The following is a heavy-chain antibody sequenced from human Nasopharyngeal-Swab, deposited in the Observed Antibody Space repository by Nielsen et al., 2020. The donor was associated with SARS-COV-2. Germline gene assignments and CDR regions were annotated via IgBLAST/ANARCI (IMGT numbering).Heavy chain of an antibody. D-gene: IGHD6-19*01. V-gene: IGHV3-7*01. CDR3: AKLGIAVAGSDY. J-gene: IGHJ4*02. Sequence: GESLKISCAASGFTFSSYWMSWVRQAPGKGLEWVANIKQDGSEKYYVDSVKGRFTISRDNAKNSLYLQMNSLRAEDTAVYYCAKLGIAVAGSDYWGQGTLVTVSS. CDR2: IKQDGSEK. CDR1: GFTFSSYW.